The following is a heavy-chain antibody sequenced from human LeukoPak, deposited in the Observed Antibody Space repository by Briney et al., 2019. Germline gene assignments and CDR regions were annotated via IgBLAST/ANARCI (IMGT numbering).Heavy chain of an antibody. CDR3: ARRAGYSSSWYYFDY. D-gene: IGHD6-13*01. J-gene: IGHJ4*02. Sequence: GESLKISCKGSGYRFTDYRIGWVRQMPGKGLEWMGIIYPGDSDTRYSPSFQGQVTISVDKSVSTAYMQWSSLKASDTAMYYCARRAGYSSSWYYFDYWGQGTLVTVSS. CDR2: IYPGDSDT. V-gene: IGHV5-51*01. CDR1: GYRFTDYR.